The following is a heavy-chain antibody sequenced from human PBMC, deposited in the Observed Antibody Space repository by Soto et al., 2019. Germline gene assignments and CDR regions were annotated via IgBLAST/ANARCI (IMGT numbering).Heavy chain of an antibody. CDR3: ARQMEYYYDSSGYYFRAFDI. J-gene: IGHJ3*02. D-gene: IGHD3-22*01. V-gene: IGHV5-51*01. Sequence: ESLKISCKGSGYSFTNYWIGWVRQMPGKGLEWMGIIYPGDSDTRYSPSFQGQVTISADKFISTAYLQWSSLKASDTAIYYCARQMEYYYDSSGYYFRAFDIWGQGTMVTVSS. CDR2: IYPGDSDT. CDR1: GYSFTNYW.